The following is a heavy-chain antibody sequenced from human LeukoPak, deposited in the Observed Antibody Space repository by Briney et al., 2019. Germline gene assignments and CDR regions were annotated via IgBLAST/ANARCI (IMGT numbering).Heavy chain of an antibody. CDR1: GFAFSFYA. D-gene: IGHD6-13*01. CDR2: INANSGTT. V-gene: IGHV3-23*01. Sequence: GGSLRLSCAASGFAFSFYAMRWLRQPPGKGLEWVSTINANSGTTFYAASVRGRFTISRDNSKNTLYLQVNTLRADDTATYYCAKPISGGLAATADWFHPRGQGTLVVVSS. J-gene: IGHJ5*01. CDR3: AKPISGGLAATADWFHP.